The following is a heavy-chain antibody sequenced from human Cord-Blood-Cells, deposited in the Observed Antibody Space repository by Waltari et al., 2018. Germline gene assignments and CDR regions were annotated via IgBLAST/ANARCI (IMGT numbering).Heavy chain of an antibody. CDR3: ARVLQRYFDL. J-gene: IGHJ2*01. CDR1: GGSFSGYY. CDR2: INHSGST. V-gene: IGHV4-34*01. Sequence: QVQLQQWGAGLLKPSETLSLTCAVYGGSFSGYYWSWIRQPPGKGLEWIGEINHSGSTNYNQSLKSRVTISVDTSKNQFSLKLSSVTAADTAVYYCARVLQRYFDLWGRGTLVTVSS.